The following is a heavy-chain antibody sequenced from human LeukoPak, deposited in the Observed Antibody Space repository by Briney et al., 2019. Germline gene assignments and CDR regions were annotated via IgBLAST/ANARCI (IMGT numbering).Heavy chain of an antibody. CDR1: GGTFSSYA. CDR2: IIPIFGTA. D-gene: IGHD2-2*01. J-gene: IGHJ6*03. CDR3: ARCSSTSCYPNYYYYYMDV. Sequence: GASVKVSCTASGGTFSSYAFSWVRQAPGQGLDWMGWIIPIFGTANYAQKFQGRVTITTDESTSTAYMELSSLRSEDTAVYYCARCSSTSCYPNYYYYYMDVWGKGTTVTVSS. V-gene: IGHV1-69*05.